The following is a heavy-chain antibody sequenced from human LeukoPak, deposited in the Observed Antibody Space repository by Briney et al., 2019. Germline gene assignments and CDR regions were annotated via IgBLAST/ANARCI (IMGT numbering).Heavy chain of an antibody. CDR3: ARVGHYGDYDWFDP. V-gene: IGHV1-2*02. Sequence: GASVKVSCKASGYTFTGYYMHWVRQAPGPGLEWMGWINPNSGGTNYAQKFQGRVTMTRDTSISTAYMELSRLRSDDTAVYYCARVGHYGDYDWFDPWGQGTLVTVSS. D-gene: IGHD4-17*01. CDR2: INPNSGGT. J-gene: IGHJ5*02. CDR1: GYTFTGYY.